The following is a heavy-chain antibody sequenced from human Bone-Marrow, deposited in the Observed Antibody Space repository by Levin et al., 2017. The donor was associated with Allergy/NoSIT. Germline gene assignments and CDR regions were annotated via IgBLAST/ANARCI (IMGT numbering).Heavy chain of an antibody. Sequence: LSLPFPFSFFSLLICCYYWSWIRQHPGKGLEWIGYIYYSGSTYYNPSLKSRVTISVDTSKNQFSLKLSSVTAADTAVYYCATFGLLDTAMVSPDYWGQGTLVTVSS. D-gene: IGHD5-18*01. J-gene: IGHJ4*02. CDR1: FFSLLICCYY. CDR2: IYYSGST. CDR3: ATFGLLDTAMVSPDY. V-gene: IGHV4-31*03.